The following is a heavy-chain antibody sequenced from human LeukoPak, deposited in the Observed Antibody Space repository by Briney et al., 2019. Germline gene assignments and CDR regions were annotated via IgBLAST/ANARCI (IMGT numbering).Heavy chain of an antibody. CDR1: GGSITNSSHY. Sequence: PSETPSLTCTVSGGSITNSSHYWGWIRHPPGNGLEWIGSLSYSGSIYYNPSLKSRVTISVDTSKNQFSLKLRSVTAADTAVYYCARHRLEYCTGGSCYPGWGQGTLVTVSA. J-gene: IGHJ4*02. V-gene: IGHV4-39*01. D-gene: IGHD2-15*01. CDR2: LSYSGSI. CDR3: ARHRLEYCTGGSCYPG.